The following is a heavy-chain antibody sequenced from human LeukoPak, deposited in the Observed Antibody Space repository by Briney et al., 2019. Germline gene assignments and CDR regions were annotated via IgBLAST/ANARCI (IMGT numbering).Heavy chain of an antibody. CDR2: ISGSGGST. CDR1: GFTFNSYA. CDR3: ATDGDYYYYYYMDV. V-gene: IGHV3-23*01. Sequence: GGSLRHSCAASGFTFNSYAMSWVRQAPGKGLEWVSAISGSGGSTYYADSAKGRFTISRDNSKNTLYLQMNSLRAEDTAVYYCATDGDYYYYYYMDVWGKGTTVTVSS. J-gene: IGHJ6*03. D-gene: IGHD3-10*01.